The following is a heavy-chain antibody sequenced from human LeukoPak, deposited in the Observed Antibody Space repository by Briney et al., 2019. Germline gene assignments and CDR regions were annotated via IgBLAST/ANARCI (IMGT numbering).Heavy chain of an antibody. Sequence: GGSLRLSCTASGFTFSSYGMHWVRQAPGKGLEWVAFIRYDGSNKYYADSVKGRFTISSDNSKNTLYLQMNSLRAEDTAVYYCAKEGELVPYFDYWGQGTLVTVSS. J-gene: IGHJ4*02. CDR1: GFTFSSYG. D-gene: IGHD6-6*01. CDR2: IRYDGSNK. CDR3: AKEGELVPYFDY. V-gene: IGHV3-30*02.